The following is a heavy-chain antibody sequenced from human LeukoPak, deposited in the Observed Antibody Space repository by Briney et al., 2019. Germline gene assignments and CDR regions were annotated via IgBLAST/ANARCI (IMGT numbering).Heavy chain of an antibody. J-gene: IGHJ1*01. V-gene: IGHV3-30*02. Sequence: GGSLRLSCAASGFTFSAMHWVRQAPGKGLEWVALIRHDGTNKNYADSVKGRFTISRDNSKKTLYLQMNSLRAEDTAVYYCARGLIVGAQGPQHWGQGTLVTVSS. CDR2: IRHDGTNK. CDR3: ARGLIVGAQGPQH. D-gene: IGHD1-26*01. CDR1: GFTFSA.